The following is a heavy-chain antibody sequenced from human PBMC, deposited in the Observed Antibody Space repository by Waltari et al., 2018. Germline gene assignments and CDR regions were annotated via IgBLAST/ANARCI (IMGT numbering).Heavy chain of an antibody. Sequence: QVKLVQSGAEEKQPGASVKVSCKASVYTFTSSAINWVLQATGQGLEWMGWMNPNSGNTGYAQKFQGRVTITRNTSISTAYMELSSLRPEDTAVYYCARGLRIAVAGYRYFDLWGRGTLVTVSS. CDR1: VYTFTSSA. V-gene: IGHV1-8*03. CDR2: MNPNSGNT. D-gene: IGHD6-19*01. J-gene: IGHJ2*01. CDR3: ARGLRIAVAGYRYFDL.